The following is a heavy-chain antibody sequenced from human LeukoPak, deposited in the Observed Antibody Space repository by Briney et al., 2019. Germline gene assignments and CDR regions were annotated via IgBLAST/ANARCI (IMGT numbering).Heavy chain of an antibody. Sequence: PSETLSLTCAVYGGSFSGYYWSWIRQPPGKGLEWIGEINHSGSTNYNLSLKSRVTISVDTSKNQFSLKLSSVTAADTAVYYCARQYYDILTDYPGDAFDIWGQGTMVTVSS. D-gene: IGHD3-9*01. V-gene: IGHV4-34*01. CDR1: GGSFSGYY. CDR2: INHSGST. CDR3: ARQYYDILTDYPGDAFDI. J-gene: IGHJ3*02.